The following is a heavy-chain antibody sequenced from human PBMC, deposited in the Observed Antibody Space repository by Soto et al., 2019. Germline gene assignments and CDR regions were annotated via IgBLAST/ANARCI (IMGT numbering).Heavy chain of an antibody. J-gene: IGHJ4*02. Sequence: GGSLRLSCAASGFTFSSYGMHWVRQAPGKGLEWVAVISKDGNVKYYAESVKGRFTISRDNSKNTLYLQMNSLGAEDTAAYYRTGEVASGYWGQGTLVTVSS. CDR2: ISKDGNVK. CDR1: GFTFSSYG. D-gene: IGHD2-8*02. CDR3: TGEVASGY. V-gene: IGHV3-30*03.